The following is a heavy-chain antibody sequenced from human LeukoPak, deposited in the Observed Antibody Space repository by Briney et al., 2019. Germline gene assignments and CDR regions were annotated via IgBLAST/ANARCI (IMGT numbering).Heavy chain of an antibody. Sequence: GGSLRLSCAASGFTFSSYAMSWVPQAPGKGVEWVSAISGSGGSTYYADSVKGRFTISRDNSKNTLYLQMSSLRAEDTAVYYCAKDRGYSSSWYGGNFDYWGQGTLVTVSS. CDR1: GFTFSSYA. V-gene: IGHV3-23*01. D-gene: IGHD6-13*01. J-gene: IGHJ4*02. CDR3: AKDRGYSSSWYGGNFDY. CDR2: ISGSGGST.